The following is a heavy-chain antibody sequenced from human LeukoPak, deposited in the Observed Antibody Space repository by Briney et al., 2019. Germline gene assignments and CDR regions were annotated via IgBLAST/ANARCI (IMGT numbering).Heavy chain of an antibody. CDR2: IYTSGST. CDR3: ASTYYYGSGSYGY. CDR1: GGSISSGSYY. J-gene: IGHJ4*02. D-gene: IGHD3-10*01. Sequence: SETLSLTCTVSGGSISSGSYYWSWIRQPAGKGLEWIGRIYTSGSTNYNPSLKSRATISVDTSKNQCSLKLSSVTAADTAVYYCASTYYYGSGSYGYWGQGTLVTVSS. V-gene: IGHV4-61*02.